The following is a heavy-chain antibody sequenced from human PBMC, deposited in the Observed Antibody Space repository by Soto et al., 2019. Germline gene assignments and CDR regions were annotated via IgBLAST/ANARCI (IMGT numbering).Heavy chain of an antibody. Sequence: GGSLRLSCAASGFTFSPYTMHWVRQAPGKGLEWVAVISYDGSNRYYPDSVKGRFTISRDNSKDTLYLQMNSLRPEDTAVYYCARGGGFCGGDCYKGGVDYWGQGTLVTVSS. D-gene: IGHD2-21*02. CDR3: ARGGGFCGGDCYKGGVDY. J-gene: IGHJ4*02. CDR1: GFTFSPYT. CDR2: ISYDGSNR. V-gene: IGHV3-30-3*01.